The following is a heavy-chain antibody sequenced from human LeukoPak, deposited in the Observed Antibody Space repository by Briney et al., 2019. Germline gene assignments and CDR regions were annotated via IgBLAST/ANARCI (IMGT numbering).Heavy chain of an antibody. J-gene: IGHJ4*02. D-gene: IGHD1-26*01. CDR2: MYYSGST. V-gene: IGHV4-59*08. CDR1: GVSISSYY. Sequence: SETLSLTCTVSGVSISSYYWTWIRQPPGKGLQWIGYMYYSGSTKYSHSLESRVTISLDTSKNHFSLKVNSVTAADTAVYYRARQERGRYDYWGQGTLVTVSS. CDR3: ARQERGRYDY.